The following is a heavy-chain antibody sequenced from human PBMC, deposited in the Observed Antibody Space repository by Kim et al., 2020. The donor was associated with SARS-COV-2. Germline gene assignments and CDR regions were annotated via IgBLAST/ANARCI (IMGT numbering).Heavy chain of an antibody. CDR3: ARGDCSSTSCLYYYYYYGMDV. J-gene: IGHJ6*02. V-gene: IGHV4-34*01. CDR2: INHSGST. CDR1: GGSFSGYY. Sequence: SETLSLSCAVYGGSFSGYYWSWIRQPPGKGLEWIGEINHSGSTNYNPSLKSRVTISVDTSKNQFSLKLSSVTAADTAVYYCARGDCSSTSCLYYYYYYGMDVWGQGTTVTVSS. D-gene: IGHD2-2*01.